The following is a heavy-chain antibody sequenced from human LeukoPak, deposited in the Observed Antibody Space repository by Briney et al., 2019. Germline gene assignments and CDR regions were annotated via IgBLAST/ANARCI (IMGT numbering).Heavy chain of an antibody. Sequence: GGSLRLSCSASGFTFSRYAMHWVRQAPGKGLEYVSAISSNGGSTYYADSVKGRFTISRDHSRNTLHLQMSSLRVEDTAVYYCVKDSSSGSYFDYWSQGTLVSVSS. CDR2: ISSNGGST. CDR3: VKDSSSGSYFDY. D-gene: IGHD3-10*01. CDR1: GFTFSRYA. V-gene: IGHV3-64D*06. J-gene: IGHJ4*02.